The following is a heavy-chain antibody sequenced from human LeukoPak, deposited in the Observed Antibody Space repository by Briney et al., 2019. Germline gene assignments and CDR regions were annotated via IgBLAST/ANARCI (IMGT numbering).Heavy chain of an antibody. J-gene: IGHJ4*02. Sequence: GASVKVSCKASGYTFTGYYMHWVRQAPGQGLEWMGWINPNGGGTNYAQKFQGRVTMTRDTSISTAYMELSRLRSDDTAVYYCARDQLDDVGDDYWGQGTLVTVSS. CDR2: INPNGGGT. CDR1: GYTFTGYY. CDR3: ARDQLDDVGDDY. V-gene: IGHV1-2*02. D-gene: IGHD1-1*01.